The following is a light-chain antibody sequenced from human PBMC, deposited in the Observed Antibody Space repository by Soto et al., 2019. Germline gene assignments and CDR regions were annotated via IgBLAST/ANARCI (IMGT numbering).Light chain of an antibody. J-gene: IGKJ2*01. V-gene: IGKV3-20*01. CDR3: QQYGTSPET. CDR2: GAS. CDR1: QSVSSSY. Sequence: EIVLTQSPGSLSLSPGERATLSCRASQSVSSSYLAWYQQKPGQAPRLLIYGASSRATGIPDRFSGSGSGTDFTLTISRLEPEDCAVYCCQQYGTSPETFGQGTKLEIK.